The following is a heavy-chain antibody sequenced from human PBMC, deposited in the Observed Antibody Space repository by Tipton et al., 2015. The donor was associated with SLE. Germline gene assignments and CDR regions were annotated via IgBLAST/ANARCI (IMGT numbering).Heavy chain of an antibody. CDR3: ARRRFWYFDL. J-gene: IGHJ2*01. CDR2: IYYSGNT. V-gene: IGHV4-30-4*01. CDR1: GGSISSGYYY. Sequence: TLSLTCTVSGGSISSGYYYWSWIRQPPGKGLEWIGFIYYSGNTYYNPSLKSRVTISVDTSKNQFSLRLSSVTAADTAVYYCARRRFWYFDLWGRGTLVTVSS.